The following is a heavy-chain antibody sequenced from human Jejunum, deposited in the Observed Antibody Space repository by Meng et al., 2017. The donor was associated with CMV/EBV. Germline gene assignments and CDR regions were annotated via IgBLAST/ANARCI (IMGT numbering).Heavy chain of an antibody. J-gene: IGHJ4*02. CDR2: IIPILGQT. V-gene: IGHV1-69*10. Sequence: CKTSGNTLSTYAINWVRQAPGQGLEWMGGIIPILGQTKYAQVFQGRVTITADKSTSTTYMELSSLRSEDTAVYYCARSRRLAGYFDSWGQGTLVTVSS. D-gene: IGHD6-13*01. CDR3: ARSRRLAGYFDS. CDR1: GNTLSTYA.